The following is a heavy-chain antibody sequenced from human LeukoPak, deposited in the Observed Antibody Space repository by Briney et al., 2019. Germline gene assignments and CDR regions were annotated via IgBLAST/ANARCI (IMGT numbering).Heavy chain of an antibody. J-gene: IGHJ4*02. CDR3: ARALRSWFDY. D-gene: IGHD1-26*01. CDR1: GGSISSHY. Sequence: SETLSLTCTVSGGSISSHYWSWIRQPPGKGLEWIGYIYYSGSTNYNPSLKSRVTISVDTSKNQFSLKLSSVTAADTAVYYCARALRSWFDYWGQGTLVTVSS. V-gene: IGHV4-59*11. CDR2: IYYSGST.